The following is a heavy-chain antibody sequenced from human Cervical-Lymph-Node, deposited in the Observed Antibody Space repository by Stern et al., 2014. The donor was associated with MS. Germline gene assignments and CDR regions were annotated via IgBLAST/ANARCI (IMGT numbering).Heavy chain of an antibody. Sequence: QVQLVESGAEVKKPGSSVKVSCKASGGTFSSYPISWVRQAPGQGLEWMGGIIPIFGTANFAHKFQGSLKITADESTSTAYMELGSLRSEDTAVYYCARDRDSTVTTFGGLDVWGQGTPVTVSS. V-gene: IGHV1-69*01. CDR2: IIPIFGTA. CDR3: ARDRDSTVTTFGGLDV. D-gene: IGHD4-11*01. J-gene: IGHJ6*02. CDR1: GGTFSSYP.